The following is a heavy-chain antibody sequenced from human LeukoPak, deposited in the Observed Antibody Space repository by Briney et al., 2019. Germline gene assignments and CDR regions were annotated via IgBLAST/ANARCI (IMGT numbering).Heavy chain of an antibody. V-gene: IGHV1-2*02. D-gene: IGHD6-13*01. J-gene: IGHJ6*03. CDR1: GYTFTSYG. CDR2: MNPKSGGT. Sequence: ASVKVSCKASGYTFTSYGISWVRQAPGQGLEWMGWMNPKSGGTNYAQKFEARVTMNRDTSISTAYMELSSLRSEDTAVYYCARAGSSSWYYMDVWGKGTTVTISS. CDR3: ARAGSSSWYYMDV.